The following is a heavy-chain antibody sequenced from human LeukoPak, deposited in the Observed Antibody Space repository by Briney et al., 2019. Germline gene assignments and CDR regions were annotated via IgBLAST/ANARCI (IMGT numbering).Heavy chain of an antibody. J-gene: IGHJ4*02. Sequence: GGSLRLSCAASGFTFSSYWMPSGRQAPGNGLEWVANIKQDGSEKHYVDSVKGRCTISRENAKNSMYLQMNSLRAEGTVVYYCARRERGDYWGQGTLVTVSS. CDR2: IKQDGSEK. CDR3: ARRERGDY. CDR1: GFTFSSYW. V-gene: IGHV3-7*03. D-gene: IGHD1-26*01.